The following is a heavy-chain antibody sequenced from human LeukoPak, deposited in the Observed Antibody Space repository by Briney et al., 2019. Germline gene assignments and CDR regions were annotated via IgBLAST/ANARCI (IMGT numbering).Heavy chain of an antibody. J-gene: IGHJ4*02. CDR2: IHYSGST. Sequence: PSETLSLTCGVSVGSISSGNWWTWVRQPPGKGLEWIGSIHYSGSTYYNPSLNSRVTISEDTSKNQFSLKMSSVTAADTAVYYCASLHNFDLFYWGQGTLVTVSS. V-gene: IGHV4-39*01. D-gene: IGHD3-9*01. CDR1: VGSISSGNW. CDR3: ASLHNFDLFY.